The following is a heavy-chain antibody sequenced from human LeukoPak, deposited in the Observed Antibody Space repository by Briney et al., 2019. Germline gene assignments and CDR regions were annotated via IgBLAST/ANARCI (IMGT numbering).Heavy chain of an antibody. Sequence: SETLSLTCAVYGGSFSGYYWSWIRQPPGRGLEWIGEINHSGSTNYNPSLKSRVTISVDTSKNQFSLKLSSVTAADTAVYYCARDSDFDLWGRGTLVTVSS. CDR2: INHSGST. CDR3: ARDSDFDL. CDR1: GGSFSGYY. V-gene: IGHV4-34*01. J-gene: IGHJ2*01. D-gene: IGHD3-10*01.